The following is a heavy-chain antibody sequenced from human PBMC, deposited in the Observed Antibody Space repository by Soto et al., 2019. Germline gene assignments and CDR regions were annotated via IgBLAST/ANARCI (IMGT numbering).Heavy chain of an antibody. CDR2: ISAYNGNT. CDR3: ARLPYYYDSSGYYYFDY. D-gene: IGHD3-22*01. Sequence: ASVKVSCKASGYTFTSYGISWVRQAPGQGLEWMGWISAYNGNTNYAQKLQGRVTMTTDTSTSTAYMELRSLRSDDTAVYYCARLPYYYDSSGYYYFDYWGQGTLVTVSS. V-gene: IGHV1-18*01. CDR1: GYTFTSYG. J-gene: IGHJ4*02.